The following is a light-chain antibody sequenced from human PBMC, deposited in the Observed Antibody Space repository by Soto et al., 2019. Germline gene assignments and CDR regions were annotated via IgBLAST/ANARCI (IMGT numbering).Light chain of an antibody. CDR1: QNINTW. Sequence: DIQMTQSPSTLSASVGDRVTITCRASQNINTWLAWYQQKPGKAPNLLIYEASSLESGVPPRFSGSRSGTEFTLSISSLQPDDFATYYCQQYYSKSGTFGQGTKVEIK. V-gene: IGKV1-5*03. J-gene: IGKJ1*01. CDR2: EAS. CDR3: QQYYSKSGT.